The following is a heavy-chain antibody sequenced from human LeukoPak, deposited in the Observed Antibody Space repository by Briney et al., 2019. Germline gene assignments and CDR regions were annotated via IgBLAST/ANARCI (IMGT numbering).Heavy chain of an antibody. CDR1: GFTVSFNY. CDR3: AKRPGSLALSY. D-gene: IGHD2-15*01. V-gene: IGHV3-53*01. CDR2: IYSGGGT. Sequence: GGSLRLSCAASGFTVSFNYMSWVRQAPGKGLEWISVIYSGGGTYYADSVKGRFTISRDDSKNTLYLQMNSLRAEDTAVYYCAKRPGSLALSYWGQGTLVTVSS. J-gene: IGHJ4*02.